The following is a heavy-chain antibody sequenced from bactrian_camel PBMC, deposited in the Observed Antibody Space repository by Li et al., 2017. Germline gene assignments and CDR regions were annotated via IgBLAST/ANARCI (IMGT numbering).Heavy chain of an antibody. CDR2: IYTGASST. Sequence: VQLVESGGGSVQAGGSLRLSCVASGYNLSSGCMAWFRHTPGKEREGIASIYTGASSTYYADSVTGRFTISGDNAKNTVYLQMNNLKSEDTALYYCSTDFLRAPNYWGQGTQVTVS. CDR3: STDFLRAPNY. J-gene: IGHJ4*01. V-gene: IGHV3S1*01. CDR1: GYNLSSGC.